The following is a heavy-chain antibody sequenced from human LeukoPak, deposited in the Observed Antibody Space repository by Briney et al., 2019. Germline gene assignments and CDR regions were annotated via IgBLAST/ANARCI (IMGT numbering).Heavy chain of an antibody. CDR2: INPNSGGT. CDR1: GYTFTGYY. D-gene: IGHD3-10*01. Sequence: ASVKVSCKASGYTFTGYYMHWVRQAPGQGLEWMGWINPNSGGTNYAQKLQGRVTMTRDTSISTAYMELSRLRSDDTAVYYCARDSVLLWFGDSLGWFDPWGQGTLVTVSS. J-gene: IGHJ5*02. V-gene: IGHV1-2*02. CDR3: ARDSVLLWFGDSLGWFDP.